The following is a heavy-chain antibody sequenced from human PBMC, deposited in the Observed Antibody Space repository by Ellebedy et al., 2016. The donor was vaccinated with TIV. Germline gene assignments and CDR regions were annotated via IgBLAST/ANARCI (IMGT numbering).Heavy chain of an antibody. CDR2: ISSSSSYI. D-gene: IGHD6-13*01. V-gene: IGHV3-21*01. CDR1: GFTFSSYS. J-gene: IGHJ4*02. CDR3: ARDPLTYSSNVPRGY. Sequence: GGSLRLXXAASGFTFSSYSMNWVRQAPGKGLEWVSSISSSSSYIYYADSVKGRFTISRDNAKNSLYLQMNSLRAEDTTVYYCARDPLTYSSNVPRGYWGQGTLVTVSS.